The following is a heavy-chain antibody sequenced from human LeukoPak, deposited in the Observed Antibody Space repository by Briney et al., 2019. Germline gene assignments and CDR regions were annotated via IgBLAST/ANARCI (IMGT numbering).Heavy chain of an antibody. CDR3: ARGGEYYFDY. V-gene: IGHV3-48*04. Sequence: GGSLRLSCAASGFTFSSYSMNWVRQAPGKGLEWVSYISSSSSTIYYADSVKGRFTISRDNAKNSLYLQMNSLRAEDTAVYYCARGGEYYFDYWGQGTLVTVSS. D-gene: IGHD3-16*01. CDR2: ISSSSSTI. CDR1: GFTFSSYS. J-gene: IGHJ4*02.